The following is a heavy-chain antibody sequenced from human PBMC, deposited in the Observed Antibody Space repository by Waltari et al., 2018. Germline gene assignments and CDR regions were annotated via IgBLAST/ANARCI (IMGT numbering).Heavy chain of an antibody. V-gene: IGHV1-2*06. J-gene: IGHJ4*02. Sequence: QVHLVHTGAEMKKPGAAVKVSCQASGYTFTGYYIPWVRRAPGQGLDWMGRINPNIGETNYAQKFQGRVTLTRDTSINTAYIELSSLKSDDTAVYYCARDLGSDYGNRDYWGQGTLVTVPS. CDR2: INPNIGET. CDR3: ARDLGSDYGNRDY. D-gene: IGHD4-17*01. CDR1: GYTFTGYY.